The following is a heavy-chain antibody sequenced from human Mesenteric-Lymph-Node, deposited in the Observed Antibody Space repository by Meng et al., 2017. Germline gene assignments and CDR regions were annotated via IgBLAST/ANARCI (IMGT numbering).Heavy chain of an antibody. CDR1: GYSFTSYW. J-gene: IGHJ4*02. D-gene: IGHD1-26*01. V-gene: IGHV5-51*01. CDR2: IYPGDSDT. Sequence: KVFCKGSGYSFTSYWIGWVRQMPGKGLEWMGIIYPGDSDTRYSPSFQGQVTISADKSISTAYLQWSSLKASDTAMYYCARSQGWELLNGDYWGQGTLVTVSS. CDR3: ARSQGWELLNGDY.